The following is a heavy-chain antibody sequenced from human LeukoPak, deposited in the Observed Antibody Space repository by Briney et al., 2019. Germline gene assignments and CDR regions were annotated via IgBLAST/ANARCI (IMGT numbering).Heavy chain of an antibody. D-gene: IGHD3-10*01. CDR1: GYTFTGYY. V-gene: IGHV1-8*02. CDR3: ARGLIEWFGELLIDY. J-gene: IGHJ4*02. CDR2: MNPNSGNT. Sequence: GASVKVSCKASGYTFTGYYMHWVRQAPGQGLEWMGWMNPNSGNTGYAQKFQGRVTMTRNTSISTAYMELSSLRSEDTAVYYCARGLIEWFGELLIDYWGQGTLVTVSS.